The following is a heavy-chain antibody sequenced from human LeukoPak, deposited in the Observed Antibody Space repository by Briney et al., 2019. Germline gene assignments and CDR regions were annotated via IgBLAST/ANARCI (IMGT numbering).Heavy chain of an antibody. CDR2: IKQDGSKK. J-gene: IGHJ4*02. V-gene: IGHV3-7*03. D-gene: IGHD3-22*01. CDR1: GFPFSSYW. Sequence: GGSLRLSCVASGFPFSSYWMTWVRQAPGKGLEWVANIKQDGSKKSYVDSVKGRFTISRDNAKNSLYLQMNSLRAEDTAVYYCAKDHFESSGYHLFDYWGQGTLVTVSS. CDR3: AKDHFESSGYHLFDY.